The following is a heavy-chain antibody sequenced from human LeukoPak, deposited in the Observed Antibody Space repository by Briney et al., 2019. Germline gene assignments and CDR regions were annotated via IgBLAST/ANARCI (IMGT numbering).Heavy chain of an antibody. Sequence: GGSLRLSCAASGFTFSSYGMHWVRQAPGKGLEWVAFIRYDGSNKYYADSVKGRFTISRDNSKNTLYLQMNSLRAEDTAVYYCASCVVVPAANADYYYYMDVWGKGTTVTISS. CDR1: GFTFSSYG. CDR3: ASCVVVPAANADYYYYMDV. CDR2: IRYDGSNK. D-gene: IGHD2-2*01. J-gene: IGHJ6*03. V-gene: IGHV3-30*02.